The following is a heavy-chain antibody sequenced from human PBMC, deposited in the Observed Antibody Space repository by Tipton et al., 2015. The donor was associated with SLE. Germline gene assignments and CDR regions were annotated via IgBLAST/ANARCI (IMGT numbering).Heavy chain of an antibody. CDR1: GGSMSGRY. CDR2: IHYSGST. CDR3: AREGEMATTYFDF. J-gene: IGHJ4*02. V-gene: IGHV4-59*11. D-gene: IGHD5-24*01. Sequence: GLVKPSETLSLTCTISGGSMSGRYWNWIRQSPGKGLEWIGYIHYSGSTKYNPSLKSRVTVSLDTSKNQFSLQLTSVTAADTAVYYCAREGEMATTYFDFWGQGTLVTVSS.